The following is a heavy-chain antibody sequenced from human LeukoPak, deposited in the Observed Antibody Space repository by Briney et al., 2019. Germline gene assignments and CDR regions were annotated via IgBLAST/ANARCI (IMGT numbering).Heavy chain of an antibody. CDR1: GGSISSYY. CDR3: ARQLRGEAVAGHLQPFDY. Sequence: PSETLSLTCTVSGGSISSYYWNWIRQPPGKGLEWIGYIFYSGSTNYNPSLKSRVTISVDTSKNQFSLKLSSVTAADTAVYFCARQLRGEAVAGHLQPFDYWGQGTLVTVSS. CDR2: IFYSGST. D-gene: IGHD6-19*01. J-gene: IGHJ4*02. V-gene: IGHV4-59*08.